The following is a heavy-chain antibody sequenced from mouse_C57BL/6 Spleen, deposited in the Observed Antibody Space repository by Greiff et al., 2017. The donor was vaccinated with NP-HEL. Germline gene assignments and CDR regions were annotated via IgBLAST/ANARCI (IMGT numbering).Heavy chain of an antibody. V-gene: IGHV5-17*01. CDR3: AYSNSDFFDY. D-gene: IGHD2-5*01. J-gene: IGHJ2*01. CDR2: ISSGSSTI. CDR1: GFTFSDYG. Sequence: EVKVVESGGGLVKPGGSLKLSCAASGFTFSDYGMHWVRQAPEKGLEWVAYISSGSSTIYYADTVKGRFTISRDNAKNTLFLQMTSLRSEDTAMYYCAYSNSDFFDYWGQGTTLTVSS.